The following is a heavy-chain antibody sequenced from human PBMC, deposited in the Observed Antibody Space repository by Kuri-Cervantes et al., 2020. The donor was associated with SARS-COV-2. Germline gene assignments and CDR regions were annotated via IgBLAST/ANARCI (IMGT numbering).Heavy chain of an antibody. CDR3: ARDLIEGIVVVPAADYYYGMDV. V-gene: IGHV3-23*01. J-gene: IGHJ6*02. CDR1: GFTFDDYA. CDR2: ISGSGGST. D-gene: IGHD2-2*01. Sequence: GGSLRLSCAASGFTFDDYAMHWVRQAPGKGLEWVSGISGSGGSTYYADSVKGRFTISRDNSKNTLYLQMNSLRAEDTAVYYCARDLIEGIVVVPAADYYYGMDVWGQGTTVTVSS.